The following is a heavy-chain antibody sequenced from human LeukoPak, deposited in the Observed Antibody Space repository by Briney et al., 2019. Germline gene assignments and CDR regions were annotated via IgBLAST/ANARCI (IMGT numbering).Heavy chain of an antibody. J-gene: IGHJ4*01. V-gene: IGHV1-18*01. CDR3: VFGECSSTSCYPRRDY. CDR2: INVYSGST. D-gene: IGHD2-2*01. CDR1: GYRFTTYG. Sequence: ASVKVSCKASGYRFTTYGISWVRQAPGQGLEWMAWINVYSGSTEYKADLQGRLTVATETSTTTAYMELRSLRSDDTAVYYCVFGECSSTSCYPRRDYWGHGTLVTVSS.